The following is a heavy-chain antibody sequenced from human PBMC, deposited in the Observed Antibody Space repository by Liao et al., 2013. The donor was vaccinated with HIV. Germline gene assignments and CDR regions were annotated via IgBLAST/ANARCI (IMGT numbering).Heavy chain of an antibody. J-gene: IGHJ4*02. V-gene: IGHV4-59*01. CDR1: GGSISSYY. Sequence: QVQLQESGPGLVKPSETLSLTCTVSGGSISSYYWSWIRQPPGKGLEWIGYIYYSGRTNYNPSLKSRVTISVDTSKNQFSLKLSSVTAADTAVYYCARGGIAAAKFDYWGQGTLVTVSS. CDR2: IYYSGRT. CDR3: ARGGIAAAKFDY. D-gene: IGHD6-13*01.